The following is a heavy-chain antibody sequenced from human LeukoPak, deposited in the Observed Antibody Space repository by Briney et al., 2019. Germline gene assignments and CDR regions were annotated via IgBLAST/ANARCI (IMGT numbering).Heavy chain of an antibody. Sequence: GGSLRLSCAASGFTFSSYWMSWVRQPPGKGLEWVAKIKQDGSEKYYVDSVKGRFTISRDNAKNSLYLQMNSLRAEDTAVYYCARGPTRANSSDYWGQGTLLTVSS. J-gene: IGHJ4*02. D-gene: IGHD2/OR15-2a*01. CDR1: GFTFSSYW. CDR2: IKQDGSEK. CDR3: ARGPTRANSSDY. V-gene: IGHV3-7*01.